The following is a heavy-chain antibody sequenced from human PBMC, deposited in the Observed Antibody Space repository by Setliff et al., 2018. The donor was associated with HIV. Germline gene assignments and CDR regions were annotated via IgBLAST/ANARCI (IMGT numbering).Heavy chain of an antibody. CDR1: GGTFSSYV. V-gene: IGHV1-69*05. D-gene: IGHD6-13*01. J-gene: IGHJ6*02. CDR2: IIPMYGVT. Sequence: SVKVSCKASGGTFSSYVISWVRQAPGQGPEWMGGIIPMYGVTNYAQKFQGRVTITTDESTSTAYMELSSLSSEDTAVFYCARVGHSSSYHYYGMDVWGQGTTVTVSS. CDR3: ARVGHSSSYHYYGMDV.